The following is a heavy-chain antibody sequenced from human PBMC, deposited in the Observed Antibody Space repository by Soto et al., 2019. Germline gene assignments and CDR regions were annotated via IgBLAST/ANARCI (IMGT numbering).Heavy chain of an antibody. J-gene: IGHJ4*02. CDR2: INHSGTT. V-gene: IGHV4-34*01. CDR3: ARKPISHFFAGYYSVDY. D-gene: IGHD3-9*01. Sequence: QVQLRQWGAGLLKPSETLSLTCAVFGGSFSDYYWTWIRQPPGKGLEWIGEINHSGTTSSNPSLKRRLTISVATSSHQFSLKLSSVTAADTAVYYCARKPISHFFAGYYSVDYWGQGTRVTVPS. CDR1: GGSFSDYY.